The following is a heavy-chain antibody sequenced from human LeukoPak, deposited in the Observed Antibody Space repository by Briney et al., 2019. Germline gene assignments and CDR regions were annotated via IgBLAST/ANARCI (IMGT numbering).Heavy chain of an antibody. Sequence: GGSLRLSCAASGFTFSSSAMSWVRQVPGKGLEWVSGISASGGSTYYADSVRGRFTISRDNSKNTLYVQMNSLRDEDTAVYYCAKIRQGIFGVVRRPFDYWGQGTLVTVSS. CDR1: GFTFSSSA. V-gene: IGHV3-23*01. D-gene: IGHD3-3*01. CDR2: ISASGGST. J-gene: IGHJ4*02. CDR3: AKIRQGIFGVVRRPFDY.